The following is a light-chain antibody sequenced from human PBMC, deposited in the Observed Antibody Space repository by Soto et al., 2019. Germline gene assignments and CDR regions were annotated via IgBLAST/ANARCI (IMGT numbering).Light chain of an antibody. CDR3: QQSYSIFMYT. V-gene: IGKV1-39*01. Sequence: DIQMTQSPSSLSASVGDRVTNTCRASQSISSYLNWYQQKPGKAPKLLIYAASSLQSGVPSRFSGSGSGTDFTLTISSLQPEDFATYYCQQSYSIFMYTFGQGTRLEIK. CDR2: AAS. J-gene: IGKJ5*01. CDR1: QSISSY.